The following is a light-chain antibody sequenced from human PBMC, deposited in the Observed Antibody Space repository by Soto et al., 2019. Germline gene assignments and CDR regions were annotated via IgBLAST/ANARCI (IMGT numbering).Light chain of an antibody. CDR2: DAT. V-gene: IGKV1D-8*03. CDR1: QGISSY. CDR3: QQYSSYWT. Sequence: VIWMTQSPSLLSASTGDRVTISCRMSQGISSYLAWYQQKPGKAPKLLIHDATSLESGVPSRFSGSGSGTEFPLTLSSLQPDDFATDYCQQYSSYWTFAQGTKVDIK. J-gene: IGKJ1*01.